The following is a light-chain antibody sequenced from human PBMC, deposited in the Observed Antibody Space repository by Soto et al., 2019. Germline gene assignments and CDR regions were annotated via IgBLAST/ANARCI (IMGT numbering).Light chain of an antibody. CDR3: QQYHKWPPIT. Sequence: EVVMTQSPATLSVSLGESATLSCRASQSVDGYLAWYQQKPGEAPRLLIYGASTRATRVTARFRGGGYGTEFTLTISRLPSEDSAVYYCQQYHKWPPITFGQGTRLEIQ. CDR1: QSVDGY. J-gene: IGKJ5*01. V-gene: IGKV3-15*01. CDR2: GAS.